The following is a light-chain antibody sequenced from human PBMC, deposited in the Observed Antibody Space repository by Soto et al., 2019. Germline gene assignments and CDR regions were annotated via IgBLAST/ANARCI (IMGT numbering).Light chain of an antibody. CDR2: DVS. Sequence: QSALTQPRSVSGSPGQSVTISCTGTSSDVGGYNYVSWYQQHPGKAPKLMIYDVSKWPSGVPDRFSGSKSGNTASLTISGLRAGGGVNYYCCSYAGTSLGVFGGGTKL. J-gene: IGLJ3*02. CDR3: CSYAGTSLGV. V-gene: IGLV2-11*01. CDR1: SSDVGGYNY.